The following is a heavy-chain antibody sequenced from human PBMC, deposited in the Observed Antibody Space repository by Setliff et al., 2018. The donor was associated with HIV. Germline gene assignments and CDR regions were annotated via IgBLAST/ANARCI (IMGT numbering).Heavy chain of an antibody. CDR2: TIPVLSMS. D-gene: IGHD3-10*01. Sequence: SVKVSCKATEDTFNSYTIHWVRQTPGQGLEWMGRTIPVLSMSNFALKFQGRGSIFADKSTSTAYLGLNGLTSEDTAIYYCATSFGSGVAPFDNWGQGTLVTVSS. CDR1: EDTFNSYT. CDR3: ATSFGSGVAPFDN. J-gene: IGHJ4*02. V-gene: IGHV1-69*02.